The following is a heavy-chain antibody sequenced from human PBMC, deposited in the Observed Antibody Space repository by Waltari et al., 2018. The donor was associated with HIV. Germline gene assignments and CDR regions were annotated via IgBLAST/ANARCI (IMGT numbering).Heavy chain of an antibody. CDR3: ARQMTFYDAFDV. V-gene: IGHV1-2*02. CDR2: LYSNTGDT. CDR1: GFSLTGYY. Sequence: QVQMVQSGAEVKKPGASVKVSCKTSGFSLTGYYIHWVRQAPGQGLEWMGWLYSNTGDTNYGLQFEGRVTMTRDTSMRTAYMELRTLRSDDTALYYCARQMTFYDAFDVWGQGTVVTVSS. J-gene: IGHJ3*01.